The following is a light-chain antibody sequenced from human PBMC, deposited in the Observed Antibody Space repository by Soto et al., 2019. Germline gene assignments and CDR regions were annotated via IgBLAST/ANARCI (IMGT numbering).Light chain of an antibody. CDR3: QQSFIAPWT. Sequence: DIQMTQSPSSLSASAGDRVTITCRASQSITGYLNWYQQKPGKVPKLLIYAASTLQSGVPSRFSGSGSGTDFTLTLSSLQAEDSATYYCQQSFIAPWTFGQGTKVEIK. V-gene: IGKV1-39*01. CDR1: QSITGY. CDR2: AAS. J-gene: IGKJ1*01.